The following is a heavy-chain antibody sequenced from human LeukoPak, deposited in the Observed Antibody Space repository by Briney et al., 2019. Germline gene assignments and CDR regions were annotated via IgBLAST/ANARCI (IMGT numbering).Heavy chain of an antibody. J-gene: IGHJ4*02. CDR2: FDPEDGET. CDR3: SAADTRGYYFDY. Sequence: ASVQVSCKVSGYTLTELSMHWVRQAPGKGLEWMGGFDPEDGETIYAQKFQGRVTMTEDTSTDTAHMELSSLRSEDTAVYYCSAADTRGYYFDYWGQGTLVTVSS. V-gene: IGHV1-24*01. CDR1: GYTLTELS.